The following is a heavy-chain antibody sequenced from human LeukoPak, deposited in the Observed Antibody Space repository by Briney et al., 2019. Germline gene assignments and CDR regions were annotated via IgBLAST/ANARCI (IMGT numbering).Heavy chain of an antibody. CDR1: GLTVSSNY. CDR3: ARRNYYVSSGYFSGDAFDI. Sequence: GGSLRLSCAASGLTVSSNYMSWVRQAPGKGLEFGSAISSNGGSTYYAKSVKGRFTVSRDNSKNTLSLQMGSLRAEDMAVYYCARRNYYVSSGYFSGDAFDIWGQGTMVTVSS. CDR2: ISSNGGST. J-gene: IGHJ3*02. D-gene: IGHD3-22*01. V-gene: IGHV3-64*01.